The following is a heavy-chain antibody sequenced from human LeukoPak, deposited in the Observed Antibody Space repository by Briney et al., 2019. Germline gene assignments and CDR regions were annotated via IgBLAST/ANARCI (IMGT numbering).Heavy chain of an antibody. CDR1: GFSFSYYW. J-gene: IGHJ5*02. V-gene: IGHV3-74*01. D-gene: IGHD2-8*01. Sequence: GSLRLSCAASGFSFSYYWMHWVRQGSGKGPVWVSRIIGDGTRTDYADSVKGRFTISRDNAKSTLYLQMNSLTVENTAVYYCLRVDDTNGHNWFDPWGQGTLVTVSS. CDR2: IIGDGTRT. CDR3: LRVDDTNGHNWFDP.